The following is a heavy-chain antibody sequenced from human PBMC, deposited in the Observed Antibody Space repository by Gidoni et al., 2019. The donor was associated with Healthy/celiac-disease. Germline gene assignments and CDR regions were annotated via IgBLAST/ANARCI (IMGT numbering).Heavy chain of an antibody. J-gene: IGHJ6*02. Sequence: QVQLVESGGGVVQPGRSLRLSCAASGFTFSSYGMHWVRQAPGKGLEWVAVISYDGSNKYYADSVKGRFTISRDNSKNTLYLQMNSLRAEDTAVYYCAKGHLPEQYYGMDVWGQGTTVTVSS. CDR3: AKGHLPEQYYGMDV. D-gene: IGHD1-1*01. CDR2: ISYDGSNK. V-gene: IGHV3-30*18. CDR1: GFTFSSYG.